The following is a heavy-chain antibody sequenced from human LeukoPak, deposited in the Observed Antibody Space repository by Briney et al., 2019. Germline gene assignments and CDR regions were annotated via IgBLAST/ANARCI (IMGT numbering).Heavy chain of an antibody. V-gene: IGHV4-34*01. Sequence: SETLSLTCAVYGGSFSGYYWNWIRQPPGKGLEWIGEINHTGGTNYNPSLKSRVTMSVDTSKSQFSLKQSSVTAADTAVYYCATTNYISGPRDQHYYYAVDVWGQGTTVTVSS. CDR1: GGSFSGYY. D-gene: IGHD1-14*01. CDR2: INHTGGT. J-gene: IGHJ6*02. CDR3: ATTNYISGPRDQHYYYAVDV.